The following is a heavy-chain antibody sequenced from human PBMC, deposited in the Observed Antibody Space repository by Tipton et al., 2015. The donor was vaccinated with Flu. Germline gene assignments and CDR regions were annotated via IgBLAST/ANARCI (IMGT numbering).Heavy chain of an antibody. D-gene: IGHD4/OR15-4a*01. Sequence: GLVKPSETLSLTCTVSGGSISSYYWNWIRQPPGKGLEWIGYIYYSETTNYNPSLKSRVTVSLDTSKNQFSLKLSSVTAADTAVYYCARRDYGVYFDLWGRGTLVTVSS. CDR3: ARRDYGVYFDL. CDR2: IYYSETT. CDR1: GGSISSYY. J-gene: IGHJ2*01. V-gene: IGHV4-59*12.